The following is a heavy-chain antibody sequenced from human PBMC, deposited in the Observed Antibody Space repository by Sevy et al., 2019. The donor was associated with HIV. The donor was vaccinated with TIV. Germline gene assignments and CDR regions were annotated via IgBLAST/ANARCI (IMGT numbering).Heavy chain of an antibody. D-gene: IGHD6-19*01. CDR2: INHSGST. V-gene: IGHV4-34*01. CDR1: GGSFSGYY. Sequence: SETLSLTCAVYGGSFSGYYWSWIRQPPGKGLEWIGEINHSGSTNYNPSLKSRVTISVDTSKNQFSLKLSSVTAADTAVYYCARGRGWQWLVRGVYYFDYWGQGTLVTVSS. CDR3: ARGRGWQWLVRGVYYFDY. J-gene: IGHJ4*02.